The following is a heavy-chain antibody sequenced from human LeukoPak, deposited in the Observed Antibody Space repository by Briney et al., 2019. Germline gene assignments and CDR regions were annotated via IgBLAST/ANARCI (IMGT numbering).Heavy chain of an antibody. CDR3: AKDGGGYYPYYYYYMDV. V-gene: IGHV3-30*02. Sequence: GGSLRLSCAASGFTFNSYGIHWVRQAPGKGLEWVAFIRFDESNNYYADSVKGRFTISRDNSKNTLYLQMNSLRAEDTAVYYCAKDGGGYYPYYYYYMDVWGKGTTVTISS. CDR1: GFTFNSYG. J-gene: IGHJ6*03. D-gene: IGHD3-22*01. CDR2: IRFDESNN.